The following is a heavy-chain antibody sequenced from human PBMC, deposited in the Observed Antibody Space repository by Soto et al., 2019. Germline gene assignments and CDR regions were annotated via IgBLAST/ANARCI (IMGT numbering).Heavy chain of an antibody. CDR1: GFTFSNAW. V-gene: IGHV3-15*01. CDR2: IKSKTDGGTT. Sequence: GGSLRLSCAASGFTFSNAWMSWVRQAPGKGLEWVGRIKSKTDGGTTDYAAPVKDRFTISRDDSKNTLYLQMNSLKTEDTAVYYCTTDYYGSGSFLFDYWGQGTLVTVSS. D-gene: IGHD3-10*01. CDR3: TTDYYGSGSFLFDY. J-gene: IGHJ4*02.